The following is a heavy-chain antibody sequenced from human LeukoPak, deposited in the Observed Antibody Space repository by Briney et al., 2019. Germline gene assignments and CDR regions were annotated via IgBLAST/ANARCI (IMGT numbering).Heavy chain of an antibody. CDR1: GFTFSSYA. CDR3: LARSIAAAGADYYYYYMDV. CDR2: ISGSGGST. J-gene: IGHJ6*03. Sequence: GGSLRLSCAASGFTFSSYAMSWVRQAPGKGLEWVSAISGSGGSTDYADSVKGRFTISRDNSKNTLYLQMNSLRAEDTAVYYCLARSIAAAGADYYYYYMDVWGKGTTVTVSS. D-gene: IGHD6-13*01. V-gene: IGHV3-23*01.